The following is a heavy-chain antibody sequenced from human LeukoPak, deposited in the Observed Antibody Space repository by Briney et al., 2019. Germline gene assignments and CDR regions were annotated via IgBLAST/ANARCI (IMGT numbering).Heavy chain of an antibody. CDR2: ISGSGSIT. CDR3: AKDLWSVVTLTLDY. CDR1: GFTFSSFG. V-gene: IGHV3-23*01. D-gene: IGHD2-21*02. Sequence: TGGSLRLSCAASGFTFSSFGVSWVRQAPGKGLEWVSTISGSGSITYYADSMKGRFTISRDNSKNTLYLQVNSLRAEDTAVYYCAKDLWSVVTLTLDYWGQGTLVTVSS. J-gene: IGHJ4*02.